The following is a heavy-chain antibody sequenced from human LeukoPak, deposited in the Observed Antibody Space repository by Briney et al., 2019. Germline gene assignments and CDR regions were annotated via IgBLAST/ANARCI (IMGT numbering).Heavy chain of an antibody. Sequence: PGGSLRLSCAASGFTFSSYEMNWVRQAPGKGLEWVSYISSSGSTIYYADSVKGRFTISRDSAKNSLYLQMNSLRAEDTAVYYCARDPNYYDSLDFDYWGQGTLVTVSS. CDR1: GFTFSSYE. J-gene: IGHJ4*02. D-gene: IGHD3-22*01. CDR3: ARDPNYYDSLDFDY. CDR2: ISSSGSTI. V-gene: IGHV3-48*03.